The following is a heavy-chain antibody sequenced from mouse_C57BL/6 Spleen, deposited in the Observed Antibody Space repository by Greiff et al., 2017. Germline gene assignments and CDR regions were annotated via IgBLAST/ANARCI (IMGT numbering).Heavy chain of an antibody. CDR3: ARGRQLRPAWFAY. J-gene: IGHJ3*01. CDR1: GFNIKDYY. V-gene: IGHV14-2*01. Sequence: VQLKESGAELVKPGASVKLSCTASGFNIKDYYMHWVKQRTEQGLEWIGRIDPEDGETKSAPKFQGKATITADTSSNTAYLQLSSLTSEDTAVYYCARGRQLRPAWFAYWGQGTLVTVSA. D-gene: IGHD3-2*02. CDR2: IDPEDGET.